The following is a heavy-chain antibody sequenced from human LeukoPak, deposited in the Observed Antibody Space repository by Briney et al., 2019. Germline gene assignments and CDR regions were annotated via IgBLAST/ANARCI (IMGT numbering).Heavy chain of an antibody. CDR1: GYTFTSYG. Sequence: ASVKVSCKATGYTFTSYGISWVRQAPGQGLEWMGWISAYNGNTNYAQKLQGRVTMTTDTSTSTAYMELRSLRSDDTAVYYCARVLMTTAGGWFDPWGQGTLVTVSS. J-gene: IGHJ5*02. CDR3: ARVLMTTAGGWFDP. CDR2: ISAYNGNT. V-gene: IGHV1-18*01. D-gene: IGHD4-11*01.